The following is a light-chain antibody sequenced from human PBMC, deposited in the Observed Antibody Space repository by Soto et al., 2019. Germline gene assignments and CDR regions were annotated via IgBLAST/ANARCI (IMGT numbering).Light chain of an antibody. V-gene: IGKV3-15*01. CDR3: QHYNNLPLT. Sequence: EIVMTQSPATLSVSPGEGATLSCRASQSVRSDLAWYQHKPGLAPRLLIYGVSTRATGIPVRFSGSGYGTEFTLSISSLQSEDSAIYYCQHYNNLPLTFGGWTKVDIK. J-gene: IGKJ4*01. CDR2: GVS. CDR1: QSVRSD.